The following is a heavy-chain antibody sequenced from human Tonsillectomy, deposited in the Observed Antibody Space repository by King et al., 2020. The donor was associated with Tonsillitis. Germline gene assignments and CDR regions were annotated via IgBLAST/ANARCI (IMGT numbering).Heavy chain of an antibody. J-gene: IGHJ6*03. Sequence: QLQESGPGLVKPSETLSVTCTVSGGSISSYYWSWIRQPAGRGLEWIGRICTSGSTNYNPSLKSRVTMSIDTSKNQFSLKLSSVTAAGTAVYYCARGLRGSGSRYFYYYMDVWGKGTTVTVSS. CDR3: ARGLRGSGSRYFYYYMDV. D-gene: IGHD3-3*01. V-gene: IGHV4-4*07. CDR1: GGSISSYY. CDR2: ICTSGST.